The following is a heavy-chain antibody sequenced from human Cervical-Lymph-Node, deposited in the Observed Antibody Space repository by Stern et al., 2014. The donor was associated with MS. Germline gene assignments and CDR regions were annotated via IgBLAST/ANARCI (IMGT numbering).Heavy chain of an antibody. CDR1: GSTFSSYA. V-gene: IGHV1-69*12. CDR3: ARAAVLVAATPRFDY. CDR2: IIPVFGTA. J-gene: IGHJ4*02. Sequence: QVQLVQSGAEVEKPGSSVKVSCKASGSTFSSYAISWVRKAPGQGLEWVAGIIPVFGTANYAQNFQDRVTITADESTSTAYMELSSLRSEDTAVYYCARAAVLVAATPRFDYWGQGTLVTVSS. D-gene: IGHD2-15*01.